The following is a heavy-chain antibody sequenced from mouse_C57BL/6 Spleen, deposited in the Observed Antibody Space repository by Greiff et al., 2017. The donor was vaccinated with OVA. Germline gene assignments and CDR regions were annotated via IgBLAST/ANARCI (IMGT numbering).Heavy chain of an antibody. CDR2: IYPGDGDT. CDR3: ARGTAQAFDY. Sequence: VQRVESGPELVKPGASVKISCKASGYAFSSSWMNWVKQRPGKGLEWIGRIYPGDGDTNYNGKFKGKATLTADKSSSTAYMQLSSLTSEDSAVYFCARGTAQAFDYWGQGTTLTVSS. J-gene: IGHJ2*01. CDR1: GYAFSSSW. V-gene: IGHV1-82*01. D-gene: IGHD3-2*02.